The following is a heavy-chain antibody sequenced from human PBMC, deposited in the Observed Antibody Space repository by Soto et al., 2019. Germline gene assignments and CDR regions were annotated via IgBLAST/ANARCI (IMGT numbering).Heavy chain of an antibody. CDR2: IYHSGST. CDR1: GGSISSSNW. D-gene: IGHD2-2*01. CDR3: ASFPATSDFDS. J-gene: IGHJ4*02. V-gene: IGHV4-4*02. Sequence: QVQLQESGPGLVKPSGTLSLTCAVSGGSISSSNWWSWVRQPPGKGLEWIGEIYHSGSTNYNPSPKSRVTISLDKSKNHFPLKLSSVPAAAPAVYYWASFPATSDFDSWGQGTLVTVSS.